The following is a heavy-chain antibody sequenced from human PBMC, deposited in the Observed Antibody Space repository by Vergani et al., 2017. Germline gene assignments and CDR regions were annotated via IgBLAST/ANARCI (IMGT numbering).Heavy chain of an antibody. CDR1: GFKFSDHY. D-gene: IGHD1-1*01. V-gene: IGHV3-11*04. J-gene: IGHJ6*02. Sequence: LEESGGGSVKPGGSLRLFCAASGFKFSDHYMSWIRQAPGKGLEWVSHISPGASTVSYTDSVTGRFTVSRDNDNNSLTLDITTLRVEDTAVYYCAKNPGISTTRHYYAMDVWGQGTTVTVSS. CDR2: ISPGASTV. CDR3: AKNPGISTTRHYYAMDV.